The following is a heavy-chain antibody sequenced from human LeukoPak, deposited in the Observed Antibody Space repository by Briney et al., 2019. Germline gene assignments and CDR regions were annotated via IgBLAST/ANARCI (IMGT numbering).Heavy chain of an antibody. V-gene: IGHV1-69*01. Sequence: ASVKVSCKASGGTFSSYAISWVRQAPGQGLEWMGGIIPIFGTANYAQKFQGRVTITADESTSTAYMELSSLRSEDTAVYYCTRRYNYDSSGYYYVRDAFDIWGQGTMVTVSS. J-gene: IGHJ3*02. CDR3: TRRYNYDSSGYYYVRDAFDI. CDR2: IIPIFGTA. CDR1: GGTFSSYA. D-gene: IGHD3-22*01.